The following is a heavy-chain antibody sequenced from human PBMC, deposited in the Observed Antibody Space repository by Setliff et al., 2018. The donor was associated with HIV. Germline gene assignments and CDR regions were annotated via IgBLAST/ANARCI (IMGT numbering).Heavy chain of an antibody. V-gene: IGHV3-23*01. Sequence: PGGSLRLSCSASGFTFNTYGMSWVRQAPGKGLEWVSVISGRGSGTFYADSVKGRFTISRDNSKNTLYLQMNRRRVDDTAVYYCAKDGISGGSYPPYYFDYCGHGTLVTVS. CDR1: GFTFNTYG. CDR3: AKDGISGGSYPPYYFDY. D-gene: IGHD2-15*01. CDR2: ISGRGSGT. J-gene: IGHJ4*01.